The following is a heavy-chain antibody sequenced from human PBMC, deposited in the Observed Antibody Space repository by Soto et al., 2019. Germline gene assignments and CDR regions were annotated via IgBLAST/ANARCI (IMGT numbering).Heavy chain of an antibody. CDR2: IIPIFGTA. D-gene: IGHD2-2*01. V-gene: IGHV1-69*13. CDR3: ARPXVPAAVGVHYYYYGMDV. J-gene: IGHJ6*02. Sequence: SVKVSCKASGGTFSSCAISWVRQAPGQGLEWMGGIIPIFGTANYAQKFQGRVAITADESTSTAYMELSSLRSEDTAVYYCARPXVPAAVGVHYYYYGMDVWGLGTTVTVSS. CDR1: GGTFSSCA.